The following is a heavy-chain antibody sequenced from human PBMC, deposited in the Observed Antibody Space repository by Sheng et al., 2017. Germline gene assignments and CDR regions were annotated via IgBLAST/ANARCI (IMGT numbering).Heavy chain of an antibody. D-gene: IGHD1-26*01. J-gene: IGHJ4*02. CDR1: GFTFSDSA. Sequence: EVQLVESGGGLVQPGGSLKLSCAASGFTFSDSAMHWVRQASGKGLEWVGRIRSKANSYATTYAASVKGRFTISRDDSKNTAYLQMNSLKTEDTAVYYCTSTTMRVDYWGQGTLVTVSS. V-gene: IGHV3-73*02. CDR3: TSTTMRVDY. CDR2: IRSKANSYAT.